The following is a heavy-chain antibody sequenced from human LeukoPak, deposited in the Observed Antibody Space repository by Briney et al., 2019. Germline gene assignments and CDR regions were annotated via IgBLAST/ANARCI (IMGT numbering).Heavy chain of an antibody. V-gene: IGHV3-64*01. D-gene: IGHD2-15*01. CDR1: GFTFSSYA. CDR3: ARAGGYYYYYYYMDV. Sequence: GGSLRLSCAASGFTFSSYAMHGVRQAPGKGLEYVSAISSNGGSTYYANSVKGRFTISRDNSKNTLYLQMGSLRAEDMAVYYCARAGGYYYYYYYMDVWGRGTTVTVSS. CDR2: ISSNGGST. J-gene: IGHJ6*03.